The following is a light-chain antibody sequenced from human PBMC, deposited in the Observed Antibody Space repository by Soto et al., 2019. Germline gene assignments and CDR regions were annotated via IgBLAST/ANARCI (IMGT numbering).Light chain of an antibody. CDR2: GVS. J-gene: IGKJ3*01. CDR1: QSVSSSF. CDR3: QQYGSSPFN. Sequence: DIVLTQSPGTPPLSPGERATLSCRASQSVSSSFLAWYQQRPGQAPRLLIHGVSSRATGIPDRFSGSGSGTDFTLTINRLEPEDFALYFCQQYGSSPFNFGPGTTLEIK. V-gene: IGKV3-20*01.